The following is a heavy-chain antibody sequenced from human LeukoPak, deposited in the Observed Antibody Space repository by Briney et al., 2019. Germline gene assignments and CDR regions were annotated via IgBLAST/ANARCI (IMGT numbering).Heavy chain of an antibody. CDR3: ARRRDFWSGYYPNWFDP. CDR1: GYSISSGYY. V-gene: IGHV4-38-2*01. Sequence: KPSETLSLTCAVSGYSISSGYYWGWIRQPPGKGLERLGSIYHSGSTYYNPALKSRVTISVDTSKNQFSLKLSSVTAADTAVYYCARRRDFWSGYYPNWFDPWGQGTLVTVSS. J-gene: IGHJ5*02. D-gene: IGHD3-3*01. CDR2: IYHSGST.